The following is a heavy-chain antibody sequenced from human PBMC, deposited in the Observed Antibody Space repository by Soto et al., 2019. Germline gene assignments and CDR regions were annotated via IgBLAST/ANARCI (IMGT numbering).Heavy chain of an antibody. J-gene: IGHJ6*03. V-gene: IGHV3-33*01. CDR3: ARDGVYYDFWSGGGVYYYYMDV. Sequence: GGSLRLSCAASGFTFSSYGMHWVRQAPGKGLEWVAVIWYDGSNKYYADSVKGRFTIPRDNSKNTLYLQMNSLRAEDTAVYYCARDGVYYDFWSGGGVYYYYMDVWGKGTTVTVSS. D-gene: IGHD3-3*01. CDR2: IWYDGSNK. CDR1: GFTFSSYG.